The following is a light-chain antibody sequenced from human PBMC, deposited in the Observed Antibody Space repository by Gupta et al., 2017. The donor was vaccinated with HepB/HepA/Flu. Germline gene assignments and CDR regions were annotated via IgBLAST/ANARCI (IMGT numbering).Light chain of an antibody. CDR2: DVN. CDR1: SSDIGGYDY. Sequence: QSALTQRASLSGALGLSIHLSCTGTSSDIGGYDYVSWYQRHPGEAPKLMMYDVNNRPSGVSNRFSGSKSGNTASLTISGLQAEDEGDYFCSSYTDSTILVFGGGTKLTVL. J-gene: IGLJ2*01. V-gene: IGLV2-14*03. CDR3: SSYTDSTILV.